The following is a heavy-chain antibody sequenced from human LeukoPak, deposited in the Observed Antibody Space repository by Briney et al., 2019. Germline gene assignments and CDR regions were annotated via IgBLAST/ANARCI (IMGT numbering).Heavy chain of an antibody. CDR3: ARGMAMVRGVIIMDY. D-gene: IGHD3-10*01. CDR2: INPNSGGT. Sequence: ASVKVSCKASGYTFTGYYMHWVRQAPGQGREWMGWINPNSGGTTYAQKFQGRVTMTRDTSISTAYMELSRLRSDDTAVYYCARGMAMVRGVIIMDYWGQGTLVTVSS. J-gene: IGHJ4*02. V-gene: IGHV1-2*02. CDR1: GYTFTGYY.